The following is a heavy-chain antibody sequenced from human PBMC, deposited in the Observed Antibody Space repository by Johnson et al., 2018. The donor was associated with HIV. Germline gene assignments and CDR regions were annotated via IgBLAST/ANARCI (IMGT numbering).Heavy chain of an antibody. CDR1: GFTFSSYD. CDR3: AKDLVVINVRYAFHI. Sequence: VQLVESGGGLVQPGGSLRLSCAASGFTFSSYDMHWVRQATGKGLEWVSAIGTAGDTYYPGSVKGRFTISRDNSKNTLYLQMNSLRAEDTALYYCAKDLVVINVRYAFHIWGQGTMVTVSS. J-gene: IGHJ3*02. V-gene: IGHV3-13*01. CDR2: IGTAGDT. D-gene: IGHD3-22*01.